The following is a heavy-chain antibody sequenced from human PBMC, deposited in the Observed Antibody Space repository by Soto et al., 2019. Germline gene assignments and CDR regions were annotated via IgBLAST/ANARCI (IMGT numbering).Heavy chain of an antibody. CDR1: GGSISSGY. D-gene: IGHD3-22*01. CDR3: VKGEYYYDGSAYYPFDY. Sequence: SETLSLTCSVSGGSISSGYWTWIRHPPGKGLEWIGSIYFSGSTYYNPSLKSRVTISVDTSKNQFSLKLSSLRPEDTAVYYCVKGEYYYDGSAYYPFDYWGQGRMVTVSS. J-gene: IGHJ4*02. V-gene: IGHV4-59*05. CDR2: IYFSGST.